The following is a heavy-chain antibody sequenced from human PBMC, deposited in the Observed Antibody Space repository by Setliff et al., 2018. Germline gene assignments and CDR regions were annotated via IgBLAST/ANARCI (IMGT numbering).Heavy chain of an antibody. CDR2: MNPNSGNT. V-gene: IGHV1-8*02. CDR3: ARHSGRYYVPGTFDS. J-gene: IGHJ4*02. Sequence: ASVKVSCKTSGYTFTNYDINWVRQATGQGLEWMGWMNPNSGNTGYAQNFQGRVSMTRNTSISTAYMELNSLRSDDTAIYFCARHSGRYYVPGTFDSWGQGTLVTVSS. CDR1: GYTFTNYD. D-gene: IGHD1-26*01.